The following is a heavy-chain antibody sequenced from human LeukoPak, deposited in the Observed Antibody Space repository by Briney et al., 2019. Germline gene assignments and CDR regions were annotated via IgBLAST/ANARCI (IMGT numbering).Heavy chain of an antibody. CDR2: IYPADSTA. J-gene: IGHJ4*02. Sequence: GESLKISCKASGYSFTTYWIGWVRQMPGKGLEWMGIIYPADSTAHYSPSFQGQVTISVDKSINTAYLQWSRLKASDTAMYYCARRPLCSTSSCYDFDYWGQGTLVTVSS. D-gene: IGHD2-2*01. CDR1: GYSFTTYW. V-gene: IGHV5-51*01. CDR3: ARRPLCSTSSCYDFDY.